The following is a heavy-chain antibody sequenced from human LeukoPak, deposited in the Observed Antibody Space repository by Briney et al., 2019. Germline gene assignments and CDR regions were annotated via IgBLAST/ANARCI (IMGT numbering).Heavy chain of an antibody. D-gene: IGHD3-3*02. CDR2: INPSGGST. CDR1: GXXFTXXY. Sequence: GXXFTXXYMHWXRQAPGQGXXWMGIINPSGGSTSYAQKFQGRVTMTRDTSTSTVYMELSSLRSEDTAVYYCARARIFGVALDPWGQGTLVTVSS. CDR3: ARARIFGVALDP. V-gene: IGHV1-46*01. J-gene: IGHJ5*02.